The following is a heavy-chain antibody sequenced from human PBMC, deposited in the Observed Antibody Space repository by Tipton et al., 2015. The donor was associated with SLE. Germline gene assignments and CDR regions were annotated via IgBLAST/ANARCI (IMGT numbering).Heavy chain of an antibody. CDR2: INHSGST. D-gene: IGHD4-17*01. V-gene: IGHV4-34*01. Sequence: TLSLTCAVYGGSFSGYYWSWIRQPPGKRLEWIGEINHSGSTNYNPSLKSRVTISVDTSKNQFSLKLSSVTAADTAVYYCARDKASTVTPLDYWGQGTLVTVSS. CDR3: ARDKASTVTPLDY. J-gene: IGHJ4*02. CDR1: GGSFSGYY.